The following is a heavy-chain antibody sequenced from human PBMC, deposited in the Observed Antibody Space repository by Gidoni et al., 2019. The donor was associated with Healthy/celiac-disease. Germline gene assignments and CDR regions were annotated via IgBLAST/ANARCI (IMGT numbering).Heavy chain of an antibody. CDR1: GFTFDDYA. D-gene: IGHD2-2*01. J-gene: IGHJ4*02. Sequence: EVQLVESGGGLVQHGRSLRLSCAASGFTFDDYAMHWVRQAPGKGLEWGSGISWNSGSIGYADSVKGRFTISRDNAKNSLYLQMNSLRAEDTALYYCAKLAVPFDYWGQGTLVTVSS. V-gene: IGHV3-9*01. CDR2: ISWNSGSI. CDR3: AKLAVPFDY.